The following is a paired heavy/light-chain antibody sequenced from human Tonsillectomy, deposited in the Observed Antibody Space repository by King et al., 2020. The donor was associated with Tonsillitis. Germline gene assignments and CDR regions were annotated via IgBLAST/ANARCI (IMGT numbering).Heavy chain of an antibody. Sequence: QVQLVESGGGVVQPGRSLRLSCAASGFTFSSYAMHWVRQAPGKGLEWVAVISNDGSNKYYADSVKGRFTISRDNSKNTLYLQMNSLRAEDTAVYYCTRDQFGGYSYPMEYYYYMDVWGKGTTVTVSS. CDR3: TRDQFGGYSYPMEYYYYMDV. D-gene: IGHD5-18*01. CDR1: GFTFSSYA. J-gene: IGHJ6*03. CDR2: ISNDGSNK. V-gene: IGHV3-30-3*01.
Light chain of an antibody. J-gene: IGLJ2*01. CDR3: QVWDSGSDHVI. Sequence: SYVLTQPPSVSVAPGKTARITCGGNNIGSKSVHWYQQKPGQAPVLVICYDSDRPSGIPERFSGSNSGNTATLTITRVEAGDEADYYCQVWDSGSDHVIFGGGTKLTVL. CDR1: NIGSKS. V-gene: IGLV3-21*01. CDR2: YDS.